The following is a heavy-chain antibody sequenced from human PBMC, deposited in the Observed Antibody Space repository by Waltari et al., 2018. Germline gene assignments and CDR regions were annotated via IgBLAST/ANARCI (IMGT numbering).Heavy chain of an antibody. V-gene: IGHV3-48*01. Sequence: EVQLVESGGGLVQPGGSLRLSCAASGFTFRSYSMNWVRQAPGKGLEWVSYISSSSSTIYYADSVKGRFTISRDNAKNSLDLQMNSLRAEDTAVYYCASQDIAAAGTWDYWGQGTLVTVSS. D-gene: IGHD6-13*01. CDR3: ASQDIAAAGTWDY. CDR2: ISSSSSTI. J-gene: IGHJ4*02. CDR1: GFTFRSYS.